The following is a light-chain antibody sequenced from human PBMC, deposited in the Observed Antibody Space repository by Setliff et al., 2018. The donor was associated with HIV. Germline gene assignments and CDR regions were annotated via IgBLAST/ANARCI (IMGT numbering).Light chain of an antibody. CDR1: NIGSKS. J-gene: IGLJ1*01. CDR3: QVWDTSNDHHV. V-gene: IGLV3-21*03. Sequence: SYDLTQPPSVSVAPGKTARITCGGNNIGSKSVHWYQQKPGQAPVLVVYDDNDRPSGIPERFSGSNSGNTATLTISRVEAGDEADYYCQVWDTSNDHHVFGTGTKVTVL. CDR2: DDN.